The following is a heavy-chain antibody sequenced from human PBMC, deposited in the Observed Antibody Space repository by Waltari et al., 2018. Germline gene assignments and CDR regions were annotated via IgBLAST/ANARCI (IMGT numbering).Heavy chain of an antibody. CDR3: ARGGPAIFGVLITKRFDY. CDR2: INPNRGST. D-gene: IGHD3-3*01. V-gene: IGHV1-2*06. CDR1: GYTFTDYY. Sequence: QVQLVQSGAEVKKPGASVKVSCKASGYTFTDYYMHWVRQAPGQGLEWMGRINPNRGSTNYTQKFQGRVTMTRDTSISTAYMELSRLRSDDTAVYYCARGGPAIFGVLITKRFDYWGQGTLVTVSS. J-gene: IGHJ4*02.